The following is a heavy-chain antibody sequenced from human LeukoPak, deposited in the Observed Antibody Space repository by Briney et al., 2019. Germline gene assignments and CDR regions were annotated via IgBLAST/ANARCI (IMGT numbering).Heavy chain of an antibody. Sequence: PGGSLRLSCAASGFTFSSYSMNWVRQAPGKGLEWVSYISSSSGTIFYADSVKGRFTISRDNAKNSLYLQMNSLRAEDTAVYYCAREVGASLPPIDYWGQGTLVTVSS. CDR2: ISSSSGTI. CDR3: AREVGASLPPIDY. CDR1: GFTFSSYS. D-gene: IGHD1-26*01. J-gene: IGHJ4*02. V-gene: IGHV3-48*04.